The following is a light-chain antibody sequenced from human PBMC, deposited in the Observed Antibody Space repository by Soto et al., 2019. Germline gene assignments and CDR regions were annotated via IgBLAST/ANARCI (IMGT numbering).Light chain of an antibody. V-gene: IGKV3-20*01. CDR3: QHFGGTTFT. CDR1: QSVNNN. Sequence: EIVLTQSPDTLSVSPGERAILSCRASQSVNNNLAWYQQRPGHAPRLLIYGASSRATGIPDRFSGSGSGTHFTLTISRLEPGDFAVYYCQHFGGTTFTFGQGTRLEIK. J-gene: IGKJ5*01. CDR2: GAS.